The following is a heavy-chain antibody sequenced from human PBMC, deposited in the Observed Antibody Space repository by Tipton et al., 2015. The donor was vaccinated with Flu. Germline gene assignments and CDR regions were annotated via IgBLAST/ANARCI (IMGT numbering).Heavy chain of an antibody. Sequence: TLSLTCTVSSGSISSDYWSWIRQPPGKGLEWIAHISYTGSTNYNPSLKSRVTISIDTSKNQLSLKLTSVTAADTAVYYCARQGPGGRSFDIWGQGTMVTVSS. CDR3: ARQGPGGRSFDI. V-gene: IGHV4-59*08. CDR2: ISYTGST. J-gene: IGHJ3*02. D-gene: IGHD2-8*02. CDR1: SGSISSDY.